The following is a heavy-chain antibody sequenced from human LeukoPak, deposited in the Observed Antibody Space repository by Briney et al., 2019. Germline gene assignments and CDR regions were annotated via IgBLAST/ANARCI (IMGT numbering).Heavy chain of an antibody. V-gene: IGHV1-18*01. CDR2: ISAYNGNT. CDR1: GYTFTSYG. D-gene: IGHD6-13*01. CDR3: ARDPYSIAAAGPVD. J-gene: IGHJ4*02. Sequence: GASVKVSCKASGYTFTSYGISWVRQAPGQGLEWMGWISAYNGNTNYAQKLQGRVTMTTDTSTSTAYMELRSLRSDDTAVYYCARDPYSIAAAGPVDWGQGTLVTVSS.